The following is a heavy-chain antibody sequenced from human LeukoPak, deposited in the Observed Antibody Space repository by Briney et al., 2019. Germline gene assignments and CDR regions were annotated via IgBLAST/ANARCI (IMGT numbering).Heavy chain of an antibody. D-gene: IGHD2-15*01. Sequence: GGSLRLSCAASGFTFSNYWTSWVRQAPGKGLEWVANIKQDGNEKNFVDSVEGRFTISRDNAKSSLYLQMDSLRAEDTAVYYCATEVGTPDIRSAFEIWGQGTMVTVSS. CDR2: IKQDGNEK. V-gene: IGHV3-7*01. CDR1: GFTFSNYW. J-gene: IGHJ3*02. CDR3: ATEVGTPDIRSAFEI.